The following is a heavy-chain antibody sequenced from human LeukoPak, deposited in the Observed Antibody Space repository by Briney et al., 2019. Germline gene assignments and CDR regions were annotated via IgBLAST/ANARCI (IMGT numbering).Heavy chain of an antibody. CDR3: ARRVAAADLNAFDI. Sequence: PSETLSLTCAVYGGSFSGYYWSWIRQPPGKGLEWIGEINHSGSTNYNPSLKSRVTISVDTSKNQFSLKLSSVTAADTAVYYCARRVAAADLNAFDIWGQGTMVTVSS. V-gene: IGHV4-34*01. J-gene: IGHJ3*02. D-gene: IGHD6-13*01. CDR2: INHSGST. CDR1: GGSFSGYY.